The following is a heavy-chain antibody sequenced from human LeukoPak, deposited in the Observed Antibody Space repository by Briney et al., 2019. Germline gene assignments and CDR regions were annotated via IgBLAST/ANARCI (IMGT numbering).Heavy chain of an antibody. J-gene: IGHJ6*03. CDR1: GFTFSSYA. D-gene: IGHD2-15*01. CDR3: AKDRYQVAATQVPYYYYMDV. V-gene: IGHV3-23*01. Sequence: GGSLILSCAASGFTFSSYAMSWVRQAPGKGLEWVSAISGSGGSTYYADSVKGRFTISRDNSKNPLYLQMNSLRAEDTAVYYCAKDRYQVAATQVPYYYYMDVWGKGTTVTVSS. CDR2: ISGSGGST.